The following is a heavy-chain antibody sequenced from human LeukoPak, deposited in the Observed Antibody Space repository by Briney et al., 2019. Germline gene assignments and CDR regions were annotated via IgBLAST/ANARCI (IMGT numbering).Heavy chain of an antibody. J-gene: IGHJ4*02. CDR1: GFTFSSYG. CDR2: ISYDGSNK. D-gene: IGHD3-3*01. Sequence: QPGRSLRLSCAASGFTFSSYGMHWVRQAPGKGLEWVSLISYDGSNKYYANSVKGRFTISRDNSKNTLNLQMNSLRTDDTAVYYCANEPPLVDFWSGSDYWGQGTLVTVSS. V-gene: IGHV3-30*18. CDR3: ANEPPLVDFWSGSDY.